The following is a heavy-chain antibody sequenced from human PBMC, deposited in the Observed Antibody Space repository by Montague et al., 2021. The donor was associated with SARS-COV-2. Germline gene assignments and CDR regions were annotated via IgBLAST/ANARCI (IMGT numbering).Heavy chain of an antibody. D-gene: IGHD3-22*01. CDR3: ARHGKARVAMIVVVIGYFDD. J-gene: IGHJ4*02. Sequence: SETLSLTCSVSGGSISNSNYDWGWLRQPPGQELDWIGSICYSVSTCYXPSLKSRVTISVDTSKNQFSLKLSSVTAADTAVYYCARHGKARVAMIVVVIGYFDDWGQGTLVTVSS. CDR1: GGSISNSNYD. CDR2: ICYSVST. V-gene: IGHV4-39*01.